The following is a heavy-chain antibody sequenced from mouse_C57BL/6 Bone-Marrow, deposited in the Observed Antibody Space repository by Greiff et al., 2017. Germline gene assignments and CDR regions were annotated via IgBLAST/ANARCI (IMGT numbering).Heavy chain of an antibody. CDR3: ARSRSKGYFDV. CDR2: LYPGDGDT. V-gene: IGHV1-82*01. D-gene: IGHD1-3*01. CDR1: GYAFSSSW. J-gene: IGHJ1*03. Sequence: QVQLKESGPELVKPGASVKISCKASGYAFSSSWMNWVKQRPGKGLEWIGRLYPGDGDTNYNGKFKGKATLTADKSSSTAYMQLSSLTSEDSAVYFCARSRSKGYFDVWGTGTTVTVSS.